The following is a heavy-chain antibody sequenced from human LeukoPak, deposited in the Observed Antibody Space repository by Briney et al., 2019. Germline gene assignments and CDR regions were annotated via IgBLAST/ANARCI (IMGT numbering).Heavy chain of an antibody. Sequence: ASVKVSCKASGYTFTSYYIHRVRQAPGQGLEWMGLINPSAGSTNYAQRFQGRVTMTRDTSISTAYMELSRLRSDDTAVYYCAREAYDSGSFRTDYYYMDVWGKGTTVTISS. CDR1: GYTFTSYY. J-gene: IGHJ6*03. V-gene: IGHV1-2*02. D-gene: IGHD3-10*01. CDR2: INPSAGST. CDR3: AREAYDSGSFRTDYYYMDV.